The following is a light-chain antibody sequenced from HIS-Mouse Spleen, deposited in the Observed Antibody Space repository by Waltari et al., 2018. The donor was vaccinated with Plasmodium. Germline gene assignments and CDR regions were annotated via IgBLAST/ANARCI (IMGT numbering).Light chain of an antibody. CDR3: QQYGSSSWT. CDR2: GAS. V-gene: IGKV3-20*01. CDR1: KSVSSSY. J-gene: IGKJ1*01. Sequence: EIVLTQSPGTLSLSPGERATLSCRASKSVSSSYVAWYQQKPGQAPRLLIYGASSRATGIPDRFSGSGSGTDFTLTISRLEPEDFAVYYCQQYGSSSWTFGQGTKVEIK.